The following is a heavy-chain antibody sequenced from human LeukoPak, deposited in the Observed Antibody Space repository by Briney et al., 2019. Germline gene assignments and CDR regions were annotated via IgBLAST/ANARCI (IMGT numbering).Heavy chain of an antibody. CDR1: GGSISSSSYD. J-gene: IGHJ4*02. V-gene: IGHV4-39*01. Sequence: PSETLSLTCTVSGGSISSSSYDWGWIRQLPGKGLDWIGSIYYSGSTYYNPSLKSRFTISVDTSKNQFSLKLSSVTAADTAVYYCARGPIGTTLDYWGQGTLVTVSS. CDR3: ARGPIGTTLDY. CDR2: IYYSGST. D-gene: IGHD4-11*01.